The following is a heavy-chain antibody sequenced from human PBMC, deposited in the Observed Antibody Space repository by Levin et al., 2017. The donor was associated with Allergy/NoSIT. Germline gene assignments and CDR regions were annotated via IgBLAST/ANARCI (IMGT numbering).Heavy chain of an antibody. CDR2: INSDGSST. CDR3: ASGPPWGYSGYV. Sequence: RPGGSLRLSCAASGFTFSSYWMHWVRQAPGKGLVWVSRINSDGSSTSYADSVKGRFTISRDNAKNTLYLQMNSLRAEDRAVYYCASGPPWGYSGYVWGQGTTVTVSS. J-gene: IGHJ6*02. CDR1: GFTFSSYW. V-gene: IGHV3-74*01. D-gene: IGHD5-12*01.